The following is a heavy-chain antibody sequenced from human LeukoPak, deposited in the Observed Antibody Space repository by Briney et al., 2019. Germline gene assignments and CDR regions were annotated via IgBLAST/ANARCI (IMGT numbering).Heavy chain of an antibody. V-gene: IGHV4-4*09. CDR1: RGSISTYY. CDR2: ISTCGST. D-gene: IGHD1-1*01. J-gene: IGHJ4*02. CDR3: ARRRTTGTTGYFDY. Sequence: SETLSLTCTISRGSISTYYWSWIRQPPGQGLERIGYISTCGSTNYNPSLKSRVTISVDMSKNQFSLNLSSVTAAATAVYYCARRRTTGTTGYFDYWGQGTLVTVSS.